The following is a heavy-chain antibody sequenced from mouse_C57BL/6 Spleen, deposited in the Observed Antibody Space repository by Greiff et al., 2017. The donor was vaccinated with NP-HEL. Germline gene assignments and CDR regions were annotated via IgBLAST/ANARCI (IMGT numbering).Heavy chain of an antibody. V-gene: IGHV1-82*01. CDR1: GYAFSSSW. Sequence: VQLQQSGPELVKPGASVKISCKASGYAFSSSWMNWVKQRTGKGLEWIGRIYPGDGDTNYNGKFKGKATLTADKSSSTAYMQLSSLTSEDSAVYFCARSSQLRGPWFAYWGQGTLVTVSA. CDR2: IYPGDGDT. CDR3: ARSSQLRGPWFAY. J-gene: IGHJ3*01. D-gene: IGHD1-1*01.